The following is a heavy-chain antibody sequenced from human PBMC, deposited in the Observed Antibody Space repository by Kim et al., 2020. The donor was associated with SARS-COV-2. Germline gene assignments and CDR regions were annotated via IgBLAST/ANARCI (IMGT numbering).Heavy chain of an antibody. V-gene: IGHV4-34*01. Sequence: NPSLKSRVTISVDTSKNQFSLKLSSVTAADTAVYYCARTVVVVPAAHFDYWGQGTLVTVSS. J-gene: IGHJ4*02. D-gene: IGHD2-2*01. CDR3: ARTVVVVPAAHFDY.